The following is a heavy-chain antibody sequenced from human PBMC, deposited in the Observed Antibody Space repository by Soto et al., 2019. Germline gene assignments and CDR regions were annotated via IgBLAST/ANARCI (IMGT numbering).Heavy chain of an antibody. CDR1: GFVFSTYS. CDR2: ISSTSGTI. V-gene: IGHV3-48*02. CDR3: ANQKIRFSVAGTLYGLGV. J-gene: IGHJ6*02. D-gene: IGHD6-19*01. Sequence: GGSLRLSCEASGFVFSTYSLNWVRRAPGKGLEWISYISSTSGTIYYADSVKCRFTIFRDNAKNSLFLQMNGLRDDDTAVYYCANQKIRFSVAGTLYGLGVWGQGTTVTVSS.